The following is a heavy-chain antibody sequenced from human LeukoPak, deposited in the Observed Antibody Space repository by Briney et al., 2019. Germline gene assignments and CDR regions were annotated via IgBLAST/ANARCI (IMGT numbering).Heavy chain of an antibody. CDR3: AASSGYYFKTLDY. Sequence: GASVKVSCKASGGTFSSYAISWVRQAPGQGLEWMGGIIPIFGTANYAQKFQGRVTITADKSTSTAYMELSSLRSEDTAVYYCAASSGYYFKTLDYWGQGTLVTVSS. CDR2: IIPIFGTA. D-gene: IGHD3-22*01. J-gene: IGHJ4*02. CDR1: GGTFSSYA. V-gene: IGHV1-69*06.